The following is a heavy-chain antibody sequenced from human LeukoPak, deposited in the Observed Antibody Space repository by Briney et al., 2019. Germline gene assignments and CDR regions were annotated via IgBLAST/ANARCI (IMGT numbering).Heavy chain of an antibody. CDR1: GYTFTGYY. V-gene: IGHV1-2*04. CDR3: ARANDYYFHYYFDY. J-gene: IGHJ4*02. D-gene: IGHD2-21*02. Sequence: GASVKVSCKASGYTFTGYYMHWVRQAPGQGLEWMGWINPNSGGTNYAQKFQGWVTMTRDTSISTAYMELSRLGSDDTAVYYCARANDYYFHYYFDYWGQGTLVTVSS. CDR2: INPNSGGT.